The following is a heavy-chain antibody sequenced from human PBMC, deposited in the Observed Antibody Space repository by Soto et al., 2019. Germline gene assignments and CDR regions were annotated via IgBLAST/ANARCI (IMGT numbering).Heavy chain of an antibody. D-gene: IGHD2-15*01. CDR3: ARIGYCSGGSCYLGSNWFDP. Sequence: GDSVKVSCKASGYTFTSYDINWLRQATGQGLEWMGWMNPNSGNTGYAQKFQGRVTMTRNTSISTAYMELSSLRSEDTAVYYCARIGYCSGGSCYLGSNWFDPWGQGTLVTV. J-gene: IGHJ5*02. CDR1: GYTFTSYD. V-gene: IGHV1-8*01. CDR2: MNPNSGNT.